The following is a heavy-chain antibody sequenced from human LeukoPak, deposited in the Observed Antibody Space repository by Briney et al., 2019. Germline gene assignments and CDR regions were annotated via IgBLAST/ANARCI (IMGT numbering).Heavy chain of an antibody. Sequence: GGSLRLSCAASGFTFSSYSMNWVRQAPGKGLEWVSYISSSSSTIYYADSVKGRFTISRDNAKNSLYLQMNSLRAEDTAVYYCASAPSYYYDSVDYWGQGTLVTVSS. V-gene: IGHV3-48*04. CDR2: ISSSSSTI. D-gene: IGHD3-22*01. CDR1: GFTFSSYS. J-gene: IGHJ4*02. CDR3: ASAPSYYYDSVDY.